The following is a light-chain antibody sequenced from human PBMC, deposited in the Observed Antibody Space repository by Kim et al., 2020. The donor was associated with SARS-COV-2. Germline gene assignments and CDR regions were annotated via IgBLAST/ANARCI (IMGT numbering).Light chain of an antibody. CDR2: GGS. V-gene: IGKV3-15*01. CDR3: QQYSDWPRNT. Sequence: VSPGERATLFCRASQSVGTNLAWYQQKPGQSPRLLVYGGSTRATGIPVRFSGSGSVTEFTLTISGLQSEDFAVYYCQQYSDWPRNTFGQGTKLEIK. CDR1: QSVGTN. J-gene: IGKJ2*01.